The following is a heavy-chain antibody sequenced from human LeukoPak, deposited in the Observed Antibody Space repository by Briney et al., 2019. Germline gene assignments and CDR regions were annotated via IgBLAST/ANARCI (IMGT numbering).Heavy chain of an antibody. J-gene: IGHJ4*02. CDR3: ATGVPDAAMVDY. V-gene: IGHV1-24*01. CDR2: FDPEDGET. CDR1: GYTLTELS. D-gene: IGHD5-18*01. Sequence: ASVKVSCKVSGYTLTELSMHWVRQAPGKGLEWMGGFDPEDGETIYAQKFQGRVTMTEDTSTDTAYMELSSLRSEDTAVYYCATGVPDAAMVDYWGQGTLVTVSS.